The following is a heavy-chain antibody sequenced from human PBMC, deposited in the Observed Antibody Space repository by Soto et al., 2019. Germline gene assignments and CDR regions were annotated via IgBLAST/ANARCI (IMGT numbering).Heavy chain of an antibody. CDR1: GFTFSNAW. Sequence: GGSLRLSCAASGFTFSNAWMSWVRQAPGKGLEWVGRIKSKTDGGTTDYAAPVKGRFTISRDDSKNTLYLQMNSLKTEDTAVYYCTTDPGASGYDSDYWGQGTLVTVSS. D-gene: IGHD5-12*01. CDR2: IKSKTDGGTT. V-gene: IGHV3-15*01. J-gene: IGHJ4*02. CDR3: TTDPGASGYDSDY.